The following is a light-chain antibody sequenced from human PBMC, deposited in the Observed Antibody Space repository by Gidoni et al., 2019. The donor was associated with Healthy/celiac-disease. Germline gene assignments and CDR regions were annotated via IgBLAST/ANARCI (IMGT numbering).Light chain of an antibody. CDR1: QSISSY. CDR2: AAS. CDR3: QQRYSTPWT. J-gene: IGKJ1*01. Sequence: DIQMTQSPSSLSASVGDRVTITCRASQSISSYLNWYQQKPGKAPKLLIYAASSFQSGVPSRFSGSVSGTDFTLTISSLQPEDFATYYCQQRYSTPWTFGQGTKVEIK. V-gene: IGKV1-39*01.